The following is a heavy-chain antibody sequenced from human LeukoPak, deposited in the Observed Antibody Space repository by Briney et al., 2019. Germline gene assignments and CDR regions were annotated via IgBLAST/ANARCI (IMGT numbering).Heavy chain of an antibody. V-gene: IGHV4-59*01. CDR2: IYYSGIT. D-gene: IGHD3-22*01. CDR3: AREGGDYYDSSGYYYGAGFDY. Sequence: SETLSLTCTVSGGSISSYYWSWIRQPPGKGLEWIGYIYYSGITNYNPSLKSRVTISVDTSKNQFSLKLSSVTAADTAVYYCAREGGDYYDSSGYYYGAGFDYWGQGTLVTVSS. J-gene: IGHJ4*02. CDR1: GGSISSYY.